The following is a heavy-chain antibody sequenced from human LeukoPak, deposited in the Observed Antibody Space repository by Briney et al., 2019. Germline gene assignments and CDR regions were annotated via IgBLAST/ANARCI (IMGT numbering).Heavy chain of an antibody. D-gene: IGHD3-3*01. CDR1: GGSISSGSYY. CDR3: ARGVQVWSGYHNWFDP. Sequence: PSETLSLTCTVSGGSISSGSYYWRWIRQPAGKGLEWIGRIYTSGSTNYNPSLKSRVTISVDTSKNQFSLKLSSVTAADTAVYYCARGVQVWSGYHNWFDPWGQGTLVTVSS. CDR2: IYTSGST. V-gene: IGHV4-61*02. J-gene: IGHJ5*02.